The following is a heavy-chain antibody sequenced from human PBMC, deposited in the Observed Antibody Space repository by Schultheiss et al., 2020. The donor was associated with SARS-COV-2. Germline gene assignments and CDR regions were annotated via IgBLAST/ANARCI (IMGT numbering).Heavy chain of an antibody. CDR1: GYTFTSYY. Sequence: ASVKVSCKASGYTFTSYYMHWVRQAPGQGLEWMGWINTNTGNPTYAQGFTGRFVFSLDTSVSTAYLQISSLKAEDTAVYYCAREGQWYDSSGYGVDYWGQGTLVTVSS. CDR2: INTNTGNP. D-gene: IGHD3-22*01. V-gene: IGHV7-4-1*02. J-gene: IGHJ4*02. CDR3: AREGQWYDSSGYGVDY.